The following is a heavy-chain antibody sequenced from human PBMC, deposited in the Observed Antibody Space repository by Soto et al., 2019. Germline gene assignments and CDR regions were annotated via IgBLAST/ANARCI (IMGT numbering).Heavy chain of an antibody. CDR1: GFPFSSYS. CDR3: ARDGSLGGYYDFFDY. J-gene: IGHJ4*02. V-gene: IGHV3-21*01. CDR2: ISSSSSYI. Sequence: GGSLRLSWAASGFPFSSYSINLVRTAPGKGLEWVSSISSSSSYIYYADSVKGRFTISRDNAKNSLYLQMNSLRAEDTAVYYCARDGSLGGYYDFFDYWGQGTLVTVSS. D-gene: IGHD3-22*01.